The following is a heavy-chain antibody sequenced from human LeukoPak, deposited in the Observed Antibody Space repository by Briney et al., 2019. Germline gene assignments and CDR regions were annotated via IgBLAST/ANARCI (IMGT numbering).Heavy chain of an antibody. CDR2: INAGNGNT. D-gene: IGHD3-10*01. J-gene: IGHJ3*02. Sequence: ASVKVSCKASGYTFTSYAMHWVRQAPGQRLEWMGWINAGNGNTKYSQKFQGRVTMTRDTSTSTVYMELSSLRSEDTAVYYCARATNMVRGVIGAFDIWGQGTMVTVSS. V-gene: IGHV1-3*01. CDR3: ARATNMVRGVIGAFDI. CDR1: GYTFTSYA.